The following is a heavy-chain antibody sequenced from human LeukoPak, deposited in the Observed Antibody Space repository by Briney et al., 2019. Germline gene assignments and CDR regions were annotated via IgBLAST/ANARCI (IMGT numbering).Heavy chain of an antibody. J-gene: IGHJ4*02. D-gene: IGHD3-10*01. Sequence: GGSLRLSCAASGFIVSNDYMSWVRQAPGKGLGWVSAFYTDGNTYYADSVKGRLTILRDNSKNTLYLQMNSLRAEDTAVYYCAREPPSLLWFGSFDYWSQGTLVTVSS. CDR1: GFIVSNDY. V-gene: IGHV3-53*01. CDR2: FYTDGNT. CDR3: AREPPSLLWFGSFDY.